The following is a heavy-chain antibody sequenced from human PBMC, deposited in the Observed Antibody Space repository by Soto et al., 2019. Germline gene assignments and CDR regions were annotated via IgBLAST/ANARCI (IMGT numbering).Heavy chain of an antibody. J-gene: IGHJ6*02. V-gene: IGHV1-69*13. CDR2: IIPIFGTA. D-gene: IGHD6-13*01. CDR1: GGTISRYA. Sequence: ASVKVSFKASGGTISRYAISWGRKATGQGLEWMGGIIPIFGTANYAQKFQGRATITADESTSTAYMELSSLRSEDTAVYYCAIGVSRIAAPEGYYGMGVFGQGTTGTVSS. CDR3: AIGVSRIAAPEGYYGMGV.